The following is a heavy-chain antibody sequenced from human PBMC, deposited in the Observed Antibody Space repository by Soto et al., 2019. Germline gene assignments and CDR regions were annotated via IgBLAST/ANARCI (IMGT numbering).Heavy chain of an antibody. V-gene: IGHV3-11*06. CDR3: ARDRCDSVRCYFHFYGLDV. D-gene: IGHD3-22*01. Sequence: GGSLRLSCAASGFTFSDYYMSCVRQAPGKGLEWVSYISPTTTYTTYADSVKGRFTISRDNAKNSLYLQMNTLRAEDTAVYYCARDRCDSVRCYFHFYGLDVWGQGTTVTVSS. CDR2: ISPTTTYT. J-gene: IGHJ6*02. CDR1: GFTFSDYY.